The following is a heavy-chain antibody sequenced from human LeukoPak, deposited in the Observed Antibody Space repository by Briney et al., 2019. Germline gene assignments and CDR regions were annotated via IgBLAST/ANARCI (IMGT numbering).Heavy chain of an antibody. CDR1: GGSTNTGGYF. Sequence: SETLSLTCTVSGGSTNTGGYFWGWIRQPPGKGLEWIGYVFRTGRTSYNPSLDSRVTISLDRSRNQFSLRLTSVTAADSAMYYCATEGQCGFTTCPGLQFWGQGILVSVSS. V-gene: IGHV4-30-2*01. J-gene: IGHJ4*02. D-gene: IGHD2-2*01. CDR3: ATEGQCGFTTCPGLQF. CDR2: VFRTGRT.